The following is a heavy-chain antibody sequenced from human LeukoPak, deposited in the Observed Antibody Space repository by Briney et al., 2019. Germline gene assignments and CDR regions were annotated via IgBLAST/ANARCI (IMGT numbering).Heavy chain of an antibody. J-gene: IGHJ3*02. V-gene: IGHV4-59*08. CDR3: ARRRGAHTANALDI. Sequence: SETLSLTCTVSGGSISSYYWSWIRQPPGKGLEWIGYIYSSGSTNYDPSLKSRVTISVDTSKNQFSLKLSSVTAADTAVYYCARRRGAHTANALDIWGQGTMVTVSS. CDR1: GGSISSYY. CDR2: IYSSGST. D-gene: IGHD3-10*01.